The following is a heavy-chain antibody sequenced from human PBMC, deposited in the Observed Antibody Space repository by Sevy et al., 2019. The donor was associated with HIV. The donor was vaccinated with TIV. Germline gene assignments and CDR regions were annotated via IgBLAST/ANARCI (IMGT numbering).Heavy chain of an antibody. Sequence: GGSLRLSCAASGFTFSSYAMSWVRRAPGKGLQWISCVRSSGDTIDYADSVKGRFTISRDNAKNSLYLQLNSLRAEDTAVYYCARDHEKDGELGDYYYAMDVWGRGTTVTVSS. CDR2: VRSSGDTI. D-gene: IGHD3-16*01. V-gene: IGHV3-48*03. CDR3: ARDHEKDGELGDYYYAMDV. CDR1: GFTFSSYA. J-gene: IGHJ6*02.